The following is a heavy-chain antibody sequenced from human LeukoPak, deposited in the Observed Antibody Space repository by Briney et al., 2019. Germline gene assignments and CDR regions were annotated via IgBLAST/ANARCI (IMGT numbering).Heavy chain of an antibody. J-gene: IGHJ4*02. CDR1: GYSISSGYY. CDR2: IYHSGST. Sequence: SETLSLTCTVSGYSISSGYYWGWIRQPPGKGLEWIGSIYHSGSTYYNPSLKSRVTISVDTSKNQFSLKLSSVTAADTAVYYCARVTTVTTSYFDYWGQGTLVTVSS. V-gene: IGHV4-38-2*02. D-gene: IGHD4-17*01. CDR3: ARVTTVTTSYFDY.